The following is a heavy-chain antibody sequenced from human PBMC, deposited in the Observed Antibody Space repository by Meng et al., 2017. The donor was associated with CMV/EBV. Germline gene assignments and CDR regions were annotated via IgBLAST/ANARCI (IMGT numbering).Heavy chain of an antibody. Sequence: QVPLVQSGAELRKPGGSVKVSCKASGDTFTDYYRHWVRQAPGQGLEWMGCINPNSGDTNYAQKFQGRVTMTRDTSISTAYMELSRLRSDDTAVYYCTRDAHLTTVTPNWFDPWGQGTLVTVSS. V-gene: IGHV1-2*02. CDR1: GDTFTDYY. J-gene: IGHJ5*02. D-gene: IGHD4-17*01. CDR3: TRDAHLTTVTPNWFDP. CDR2: INPNSGDT.